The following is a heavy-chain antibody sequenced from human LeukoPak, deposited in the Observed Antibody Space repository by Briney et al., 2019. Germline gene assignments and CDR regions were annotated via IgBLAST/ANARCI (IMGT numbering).Heavy chain of an antibody. CDR1: GGSISSFY. CDR2: INNSGST. V-gene: IGHV4-59*01. J-gene: IGHJ4*02. Sequence: SETLSLTCTFSGGSISSFYWSWIRQPPGKGLEWIGYINNSGSTKYNPSLKSRITISLDTSKNQFSLNLSSVTAADTAVYYCARDSSSKSALDYWGQGALVTVSS. D-gene: IGHD6-6*01. CDR3: ARDSSSKSALDY.